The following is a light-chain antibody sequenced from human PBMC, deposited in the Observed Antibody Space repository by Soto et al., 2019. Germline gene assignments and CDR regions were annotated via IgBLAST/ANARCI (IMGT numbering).Light chain of an antibody. V-gene: IGLV2-14*01. CDR2: EVT. CDR1: GSDVGGYDY. CDR3: ASYTSSSTSVI. J-gene: IGLJ2*01. Sequence: QSALTQPASVSGSPGQSITISCTGTGSDVGGYDYVSWYQHHPGKAPKVMIYEVTNRPSGVSNRFSGSKSGNTASLTISGLLAEDEADYYCASYTSSSTSVIFGRGTKVTV.